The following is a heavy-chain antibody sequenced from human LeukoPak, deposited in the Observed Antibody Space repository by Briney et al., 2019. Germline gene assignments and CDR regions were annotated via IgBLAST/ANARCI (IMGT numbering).Heavy chain of an antibody. CDR1: GYTFTGYY. Sequence: ASVKVYCKASGYTFTGYYMHWVRQAPGQGLEWMGWINPNSGGTNYAQKFQGRVTMTRDTSISTAYMELSRLRSDNTAVYYCARGITIFGVVPAYWGQGTLVTVSS. J-gene: IGHJ4*02. CDR3: ARGITIFGVVPAY. D-gene: IGHD3-3*01. V-gene: IGHV1-2*02. CDR2: INPNSGGT.